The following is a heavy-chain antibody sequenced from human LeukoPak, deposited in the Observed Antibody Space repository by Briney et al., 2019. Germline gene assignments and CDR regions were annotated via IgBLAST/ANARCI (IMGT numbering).Heavy chain of an antibody. V-gene: IGHV4-59*12. D-gene: IGHD3-10*01. J-gene: IGHJ3*02. Sequence: PSETLSLTCTVSGGSISSYYWSWIRQPPGKGLEWIGYIYYSGSTYYNPSLKSRVTISVDRSKNQFSLKLSSVTAADTAVYYCARGASGSPHAFDIWGQGTMVTVSS. CDR1: GGSISSYY. CDR2: IYYSGST. CDR3: ARGASGSPHAFDI.